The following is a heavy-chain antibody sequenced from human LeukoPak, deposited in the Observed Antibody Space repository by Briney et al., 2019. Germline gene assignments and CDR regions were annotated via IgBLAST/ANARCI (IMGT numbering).Heavy chain of an antibody. CDR1: EYTFTSYY. V-gene: IGHV1-46*01. Sequence: ASVKVSCKASEYTFTSYYVHWVRQAPGQGLEWMGIISPSGDSANYAQKFQGRVTMTRDTSTSTVYMELSSLRSEDTAVYYCARESGPGSHFDYWGQGTLVTVSS. J-gene: IGHJ4*02. CDR2: ISPSGDSA. CDR3: ARESGPGSHFDY. D-gene: IGHD3-10*01.